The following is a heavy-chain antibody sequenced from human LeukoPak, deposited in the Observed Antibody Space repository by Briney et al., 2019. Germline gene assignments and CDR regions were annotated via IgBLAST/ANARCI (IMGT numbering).Heavy chain of an antibody. J-gene: IGHJ4*02. Sequence: GASVKVSCKTSGYTFTAHYIQWVRQAPGQGPEWLGWINPRSGGTMYAQKFQSRVSMTRDTSISTAYMEVTSLRSDDTAVYYCAVWNGYVDFWSGPFDFWGQGTVVTVSS. D-gene: IGHD3-3*01. CDR1: GYTFTAHY. V-gene: IGHV1-2*02. CDR3: AVWNGYVDFWSGPFDF. CDR2: INPRSGGT.